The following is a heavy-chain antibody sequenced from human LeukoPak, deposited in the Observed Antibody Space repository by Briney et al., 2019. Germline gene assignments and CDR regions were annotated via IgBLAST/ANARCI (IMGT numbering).Heavy chain of an antibody. CDR2: INSDGSST. Sequence: GGSLRLSCAASGFTFSSHWMHWVRQAPGKGLLWVSRINSDGSSTGYADSVKGRFTISRDNAKNTLYLQMNSPRAEDTAVYYCARSGGNYGDYALYWGQGALVTVSS. J-gene: IGHJ4*02. CDR1: GFTFSSHW. V-gene: IGHV3-74*01. CDR3: ARSGGNYGDYALY. D-gene: IGHD4-17*01.